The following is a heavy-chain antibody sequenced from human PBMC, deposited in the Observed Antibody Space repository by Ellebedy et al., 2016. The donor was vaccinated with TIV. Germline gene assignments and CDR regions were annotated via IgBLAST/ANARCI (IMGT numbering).Heavy chain of an antibody. Sequence: GESLKISCKGFGYSFATYWVAWVRQMPGKGLEWMGIIYPDDFDTRYSPSFQGQVTISADKSTSTAYLQLSSLKASDTAMYFCVRQRDYLWPRNDYWGQGTLVTVSS. CDR2: IYPDDFDT. CDR1: GYSFATYW. J-gene: IGHJ4*02. D-gene: IGHD3-16*01. V-gene: IGHV5-51*01. CDR3: VRQRDYLWPRNDY.